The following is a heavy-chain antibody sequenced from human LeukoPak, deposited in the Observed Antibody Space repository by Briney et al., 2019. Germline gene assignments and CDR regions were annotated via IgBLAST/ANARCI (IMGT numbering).Heavy chain of an antibody. V-gene: IGHV1-2*06. D-gene: IGHD3-16*01. Sequence: GASVKVSCKASGYTFTGYYMHWVRQAPGQGLEWMGRINPNSGGTNYAQKFQGRVTMTRDTSISTAYMELSRLRSDDTAVYYCARGWAQIGSHYCYYMDVWGKGTTVTVSS. J-gene: IGHJ6*03. CDR3: ARGWAQIGSHYCYYMDV. CDR1: GYTFTGYY. CDR2: INPNSGGT.